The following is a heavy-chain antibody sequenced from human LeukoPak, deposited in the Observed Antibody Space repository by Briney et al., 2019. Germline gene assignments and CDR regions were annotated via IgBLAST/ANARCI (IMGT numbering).Heavy chain of an antibody. CDR3: ARVRCSGGSCPYYYYYYYMDV. J-gene: IGHJ6*03. D-gene: IGHD2-15*01. CDR2: IHYSGST. Sequence: SETLSLTCTVSGGSISSSSYYWAWIRQPPGKGLEWLGSIHYSGSTYYNPSLQSRVTISIDTSKNQFSLKLRFVTAADTAVYYCARVRCSGGSCPYYYYYYYMDVWGKGTTVTVSS. V-gene: IGHV4-39*07. CDR1: GGSISSSSYY.